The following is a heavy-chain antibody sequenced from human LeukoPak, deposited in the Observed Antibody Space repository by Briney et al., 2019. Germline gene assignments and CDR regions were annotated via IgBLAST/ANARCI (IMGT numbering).Heavy chain of an antibody. V-gene: IGHV4-39*01. CDR1: GGSISSSSYY. CDR3: ASLRTVRGVS. Sequence: SETLSLTCTVSGGSISSSSYYWGWIRQPPGKGLEWIGSIYYSGSTYYNPSLKSRVTISVDTSKNQFSLKLSAVTAADTAVYYCASLRTVRGVSWGQGTLVTVSS. CDR2: IYYSGST. D-gene: IGHD3-10*01. J-gene: IGHJ4*02.